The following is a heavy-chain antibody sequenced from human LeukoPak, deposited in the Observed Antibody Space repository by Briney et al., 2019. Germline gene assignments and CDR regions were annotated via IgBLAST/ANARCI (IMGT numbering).Heavy chain of an antibody. D-gene: IGHD3-9*01. CDR1: GFTFDDYA. Sequence: GGSLRLSCAASGFTFDDYAMHWVRQAPGKGLEWVSGISWNSGSIGYADSVKGRCTISRDNAKNSLYLQMNSLRAEDTALYYCAKENYDILTGYKGYGMDVWGQGTTVTASS. CDR3: AKENYDILTGYKGYGMDV. J-gene: IGHJ6*02. V-gene: IGHV3-9*01. CDR2: ISWNSGSI.